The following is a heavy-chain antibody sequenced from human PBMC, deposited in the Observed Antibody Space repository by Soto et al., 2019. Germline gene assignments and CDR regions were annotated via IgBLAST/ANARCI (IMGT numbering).Heavy chain of an antibody. CDR2: IIPVFDKA. Sequence: SVKVSCKASGGSFGSSAISWVRQAPAQGLEWMGEIIPVFDKANYAQNFQGRLTITADEPTGTVFMQLSSLRSEDTAVYFCARLRRDWGDAFDLWGLGTLVTV. J-gene: IGHJ3*01. CDR3: ARLRRDWGDAFDL. CDR1: GGSFGSSA. D-gene: IGHD3-16*01. V-gene: IGHV1-69*13.